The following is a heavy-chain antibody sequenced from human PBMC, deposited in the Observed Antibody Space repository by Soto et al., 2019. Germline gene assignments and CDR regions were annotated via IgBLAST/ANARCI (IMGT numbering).Heavy chain of an antibody. CDR3: ASTTVVTHYYYGMDV. J-gene: IGHJ6*02. Sequence: ASVKVSCKASGGTFSSYAISWVRQAPGQGLEWMGGIIPIFGTANYAQKFQGRVTITADESTSTAYMELSSLRSEDTAVYYCASTTVVTHYYYGMDVWGQGTTVTVSS. CDR1: GGTFSSYA. CDR2: IIPIFGTA. V-gene: IGHV1-69*13. D-gene: IGHD4-17*01.